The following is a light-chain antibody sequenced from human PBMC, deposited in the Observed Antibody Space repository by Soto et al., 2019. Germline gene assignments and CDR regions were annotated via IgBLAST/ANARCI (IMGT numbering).Light chain of an antibody. CDR2: GTS. J-gene: IGKJ4*01. Sequence: EIMMTQSPATLSVSQGERATLSCRASQSIDNNHLAWYQQKPGQAPRLLIHGTSNRATGVPVRFSGSGSGTNFTLTFIKLEPDEFAVYYCEYCCPPLTFGGGTKVDI. CDR1: QSIDNNH. V-gene: IGKV3-20*01. CDR3: EYCCPPLT.